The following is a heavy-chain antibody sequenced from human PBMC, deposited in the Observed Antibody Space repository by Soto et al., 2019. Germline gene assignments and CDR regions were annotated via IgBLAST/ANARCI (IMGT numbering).Heavy chain of an antibody. CDR2: IYWDDDK. CDR1: GFSLSTNGMG. Sequence: QITVKESGLTLVKPTETLTLTCTFSGFSLSTNGMGVGWIRQPPGKALEWLALIYWDDDKRYSPSLRSRLTIIKDTSKNQVDLTMTNMDPVDTDTYYCARLTRGVYDLDRLWEKFDYWGQGTLVTVSS. D-gene: IGHD5-12*01. CDR3: ARLTRGVYDLDRLWEKFDY. J-gene: IGHJ4*02. V-gene: IGHV2-5*02.